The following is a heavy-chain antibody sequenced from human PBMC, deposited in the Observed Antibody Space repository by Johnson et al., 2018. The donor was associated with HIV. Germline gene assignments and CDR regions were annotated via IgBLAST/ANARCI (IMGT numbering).Heavy chain of an antibody. CDR3: ARERVVFASQSYSYGHDAFDI. D-gene: IGHD5-18*01. V-gene: IGHV3-30*02. Sequence: QVQLVESGGGVVHPGGSLRLSCAASGFTFSSYGMHWVRQAPGKGLEWVAFIRYDGSNKYYVDSVKGRFTISRDNAKNSLYLQMNSLRAEDTAVYYCARERVVFASQSYSYGHDAFDIWGQGTLVTVSS. CDR1: GFTFSSYG. J-gene: IGHJ3*02. CDR2: IRYDGSNK.